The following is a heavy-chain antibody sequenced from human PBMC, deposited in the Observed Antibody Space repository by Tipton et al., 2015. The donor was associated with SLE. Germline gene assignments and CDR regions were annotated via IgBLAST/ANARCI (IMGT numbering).Heavy chain of an antibody. V-gene: IGHV3-23*03. CDR2: IYYGARR. CDR3: ARGTPFMEFERNWFDP. Sequence: SLRLSCVASGFTFRSSSMAWVRRAPGRGLEWVSIIYYGARRYSRDSVKGRFTISRDDSKNTLDLQMDSLRAEDTGIYYCARGTPFMEFERNWFDPWGQGTLVTVSS. D-gene: IGHD3-3*02. J-gene: IGHJ5*02. CDR1: GFTFRSSS.